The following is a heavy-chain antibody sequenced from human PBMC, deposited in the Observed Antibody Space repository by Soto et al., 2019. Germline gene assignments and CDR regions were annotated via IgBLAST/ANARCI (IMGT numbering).Heavy chain of an antibody. Sequence: GGSLRLSCAASGFTLSNYWMSWVRQTPGKGLEWVANLKKDGREKYYVDSVKGRFTISRDNAKNSLYLQMNSLRAEDTAVYYCASERVLGLRSYFDYWGQGTLVTVS. CDR3: ASERVLGLRSYFDY. CDR1: GFTLSNYW. J-gene: IGHJ4*02. CDR2: LKKDGREK. V-gene: IGHV3-7*04. D-gene: IGHD4-17*01.